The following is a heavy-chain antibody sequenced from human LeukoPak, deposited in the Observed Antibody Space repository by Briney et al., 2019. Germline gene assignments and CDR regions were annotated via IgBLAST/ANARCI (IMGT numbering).Heavy chain of an antibody. Sequence: GASVKVSCKASGYTFTSYYMHWVRQAPGQGLEWMGIINPSGGSTSYAQKFQGRVTTTRDTSTSTVYMELSSLRSEDTAVYYCARGGMDYYYYYGMDVWGQGTTVTVSS. V-gene: IGHV1-46*01. CDR1: GYTFTSYY. CDR2: INPSGGST. CDR3: ARGGMDYYYYYGMDV. D-gene: IGHD6-13*01. J-gene: IGHJ6*02.